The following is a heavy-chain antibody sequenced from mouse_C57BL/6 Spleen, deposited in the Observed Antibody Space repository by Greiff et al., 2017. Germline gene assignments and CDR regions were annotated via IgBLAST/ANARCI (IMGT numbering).Heavy chain of an antibody. D-gene: IGHD1-3*01. CDR2: IYPGDGDT. V-gene: IGHV1-82*01. CDR1: GYAFSSSW. Sequence: QVQLKQSGPELVKPGASVKISCKASGYAFSSSWMNWVKQRPGKGLEWIGRIYPGDGDTNYNGKFKGKATLTADKSSSTAYMQLSSLTSEDSAVYFCARSGGKGAMDYWGQGTSVTVSS. J-gene: IGHJ4*01. CDR3: ARSGGKGAMDY.